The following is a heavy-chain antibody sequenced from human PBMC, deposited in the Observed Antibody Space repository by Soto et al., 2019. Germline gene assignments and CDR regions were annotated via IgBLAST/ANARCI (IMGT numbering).Heavy chain of an antibody. V-gene: IGHV3-21*01. CDR2: ISSGSSNI. CDR3: ASATLVAATFDF. CDR1: GFAFRSYN. Sequence: EVQLVESGGGLVKPGGSLTLSCAASGFAFRSYNMNWVRQAPGKGLEWVASISSGSSNIYYADSVKGRFTISRDNAKNSLFLQMDSLRAEDSAVYYCASATLVAATFDFWGQGTLLTVSS. D-gene: IGHD2-15*01. J-gene: IGHJ4*02.